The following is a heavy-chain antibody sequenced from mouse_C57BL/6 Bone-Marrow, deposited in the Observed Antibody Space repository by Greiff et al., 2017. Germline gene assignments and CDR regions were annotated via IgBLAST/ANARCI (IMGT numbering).Heavy chain of an antibody. Sequence: QVQLQQPGAELVRPGTSVQVSCKASGYAFTIYLIEWVKQRPGQGLAWIGVLNPGRGGTNSTEKFKGKATLTADKSSSTAYMQLSSRTSEDAAVYVCARSSGNYVEPCAYWGQGTLVTVAA. CDR2: LNPGRGGT. CDR3: ARSSGNYVEPCAY. J-gene: IGHJ3*01. CDR1: GYAFTIYL. V-gene: IGHV1-54*01. D-gene: IGHD2-1*01.